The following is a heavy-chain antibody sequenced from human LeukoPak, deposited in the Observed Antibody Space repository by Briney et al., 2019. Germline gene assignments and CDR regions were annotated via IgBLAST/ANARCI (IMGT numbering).Heavy chain of an antibody. J-gene: IGHJ4*02. D-gene: IGHD6-19*01. Sequence: GGSLRLSCAASGFTFSSYAMSWVRQAPGKGLEWVSAISGSGGSTYYADSVKGRFTISRDNSKNTLYLQMNSLRAEDTAVYYCARDRYSSGWYFDYWGQGTLVTVSS. V-gene: IGHV3-23*01. CDR3: ARDRYSSGWYFDY. CDR2: ISGSGGST. CDR1: GFTFSSYA.